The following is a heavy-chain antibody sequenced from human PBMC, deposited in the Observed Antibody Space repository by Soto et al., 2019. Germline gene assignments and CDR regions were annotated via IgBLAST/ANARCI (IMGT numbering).Heavy chain of an antibody. D-gene: IGHD3-22*01. CDR2: ISSSGSTI. J-gene: IGHJ4*02. CDR1: GFTLSDYY. CDR3: AMYDSSGYYGGYFGY. Sequence: GGSLRLSCAASGFTLSDYYMSWIRQAPGKGLEWVSYISSSGSTIYYADSVKGRFTISRDNAKNSLYLQMNSLRAEDTAVYYCAMYDSSGYYGGYFGYWGQGTLVTAPQ. V-gene: IGHV3-11*01.